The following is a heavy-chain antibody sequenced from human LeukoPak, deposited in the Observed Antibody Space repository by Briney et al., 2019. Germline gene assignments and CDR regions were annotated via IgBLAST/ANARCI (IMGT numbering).Heavy chain of an antibody. CDR2: TSYSGRT. CDR1: GGSISSTNSY. Sequence: SETLSLTCTVSGGSISSTNSYWGWIRQPPGKGLEWIGSTSYSGRTDYNPSLKSRATISVDTSKNQFSLMLSSVTAADTAVYYCARMSSSVALWSDYYFENKRGWFDPWGQGTLVTVSS. D-gene: IGHD3-3*01. V-gene: IGHV4-39*01. J-gene: IGHJ5*02. CDR3: ARMSSSVALWSDYYFENKRGWFDP.